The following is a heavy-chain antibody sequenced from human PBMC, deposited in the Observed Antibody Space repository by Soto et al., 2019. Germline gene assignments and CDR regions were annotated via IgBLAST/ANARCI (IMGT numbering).Heavy chain of an antibody. CDR1: GGSISYYY. Sequence: QVQLQESGPGLVKPSETLSLTCTVSGGSISYYYWSWIRQPPGKGLEWIGYIYFGRSTNYNPSLKSRVTISVDTSKNHFSLKLSSVTAADTAMYYCARDRHGGNSGGVGFDPWGQGTLVTVSS. J-gene: IGHJ5*02. CDR3: ARDRHGGNSGGVGFDP. CDR2: IYFGRST. D-gene: IGHD2-21*02. V-gene: IGHV4-59*01.